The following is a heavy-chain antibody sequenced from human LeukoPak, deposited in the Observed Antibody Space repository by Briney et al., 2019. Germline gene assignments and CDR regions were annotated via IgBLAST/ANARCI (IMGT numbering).Heavy chain of an antibody. V-gene: IGHV1-3*01. CDR3: ARDIDRVFNWFDP. Sequence: ASVKVSCKASGYIFINYAMHWVRQAPGQRLEWMGWINAANGDTKYSKSFQGRVTITRDTSASTVYMDLSSLTSEDTGVYYCARDIDRVFNWFDPWGQGTLVTVSS. CDR1: GYIFINYA. CDR2: INAANGDT. D-gene: IGHD1-14*01. J-gene: IGHJ5*02.